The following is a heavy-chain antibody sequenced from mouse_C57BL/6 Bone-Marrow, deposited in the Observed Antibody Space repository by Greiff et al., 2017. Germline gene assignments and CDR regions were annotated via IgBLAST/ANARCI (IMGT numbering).Heavy chain of an antibody. CDR1: GFTFSDYY. CDR2: INYDGSST. V-gene: IGHV5-16*01. CDR3: AREVASFDY. Sequence: EVKLVESEGGLVQPGSSMKLSCTASGFTFSDYYMAWVRQVPEKGLEWVANINYDGSSTYYLDSLKSRFIISRDNAKNILYLQMSSLKSEDTATYYCAREVASFDYWGQGTTLTVSS. J-gene: IGHJ2*01. D-gene: IGHD1-1*02.